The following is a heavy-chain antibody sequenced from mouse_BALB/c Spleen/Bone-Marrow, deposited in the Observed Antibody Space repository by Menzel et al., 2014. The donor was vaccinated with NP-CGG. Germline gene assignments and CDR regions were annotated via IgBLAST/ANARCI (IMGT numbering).Heavy chain of an antibody. V-gene: IGHV3-6*02. CDR2: IKYDSTN. D-gene: IGHD1-1*01. CDR1: GYSITNNYY. J-gene: IGHJ2*01. Sequence: EVKLMESGPGLVIPSQSLSLTCSVTGYSITNNYYWNWIRQFPGNKLEWMGYIKYDSTNNYNPFLKNRISITRDTSKNQFFLKLNSVTTEDAATYYCARDDGSTYGGDCFDYWGQGTTLTVSS. CDR3: ARDDGSTYGGDCFDY.